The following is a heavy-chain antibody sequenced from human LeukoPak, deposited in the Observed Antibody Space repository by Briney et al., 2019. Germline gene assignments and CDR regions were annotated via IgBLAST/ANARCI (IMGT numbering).Heavy chain of an antibody. V-gene: IGHV5-51*01. CDR1: GYSFTNYW. D-gene: IGHD3-16*01. CDR3: AITGGWSDDFDI. CDR2: IYPSDSDT. Sequence: GESLKISCKGSGYSFTNYWIAWVRQMPGKGLEWMGIIYPSDSDTRYSPSFQGQVSISVDKSISTAYLQWSSLKASDTAMYYCAITGGWSDDFDIWGQGTMVTVSS. J-gene: IGHJ3*02.